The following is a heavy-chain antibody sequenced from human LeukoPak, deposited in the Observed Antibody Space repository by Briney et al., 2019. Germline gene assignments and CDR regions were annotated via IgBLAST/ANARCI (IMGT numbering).Heavy chain of an antibody. Sequence: ASVKVSCKASGYTFTGYYMHWVRQAPGQGLEWMGWINPNSGGTNYAQKFQGRVTMTRDTSISTAYMELSRLRSDDTAVYYCARDRGRSIAAAGYWGQGTLVTVSS. CDR2: INPNSGGT. V-gene: IGHV1-2*02. D-gene: IGHD6-13*01. J-gene: IGHJ4*02. CDR3: ARDRGRSIAAAGY. CDR1: GYTFTGYY.